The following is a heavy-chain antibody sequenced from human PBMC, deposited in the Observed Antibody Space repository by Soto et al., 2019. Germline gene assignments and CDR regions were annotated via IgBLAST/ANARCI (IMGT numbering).Heavy chain of an antibody. Sequence: QVQLQESGPGLVKPSDTLSLTCTLSGGSFSSESHYLSWILQTPGKGLEWIGYISYTGSTNYNPSLKGRVTMSVDTSRDQVSLRLRSVTRADTAVYYCARDQYDFRSGSYYYAMEVWGQGTKVTVSS. CDR3: ARDQYDFRSGSYYYAMEV. CDR1: GGSFSSESHY. D-gene: IGHD3-3*01. J-gene: IGHJ6*02. CDR2: ISYTGST. V-gene: IGHV4-61*01.